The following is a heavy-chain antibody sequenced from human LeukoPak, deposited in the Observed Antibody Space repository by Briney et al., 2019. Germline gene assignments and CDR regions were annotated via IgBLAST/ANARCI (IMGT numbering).Heavy chain of an antibody. Sequence: GSLRLSCAASGFTLSSYAMSWIRQPPGKGLEWIGEINHSGSTNYNPSLKSRVTISVDTSKNQFSLKLSSVTAADTAVYYCARDRGIAVAGTDFDYWGQGTLVTVSS. D-gene: IGHD6-19*01. CDR3: ARDRGIAVAGTDFDY. CDR2: INHSGST. CDR1: GFTLSSYA. V-gene: IGHV4-34*01. J-gene: IGHJ4*02.